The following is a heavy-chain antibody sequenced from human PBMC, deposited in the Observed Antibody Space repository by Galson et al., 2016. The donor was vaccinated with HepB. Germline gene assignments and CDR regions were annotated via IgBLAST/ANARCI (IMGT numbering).Heavy chain of an antibody. J-gene: IGHJ4*02. Sequence: SLRLSCAASGFTFSNFAMTWVRQAPGKGLEWISGISGKGDSTYYADSVKGRFTVSRDNSKNTLHLHMNSLRVDDTAVYYCANLGSGSFRWYFYGMEFWGQGTLVTVSS. D-gene: IGHD3-10*01. V-gene: IGHV3-23*01. CDR1: GFTFSNFA. CDR3: ANLGSGSFRWYFYGMEF. CDR2: ISGKGDST.